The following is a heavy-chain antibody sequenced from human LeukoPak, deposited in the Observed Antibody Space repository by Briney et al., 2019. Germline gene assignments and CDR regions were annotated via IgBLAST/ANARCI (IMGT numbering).Heavy chain of an antibody. CDR2: INPSGGST. CDR1: GYTFTSYY. V-gene: IGHV1-46*01. Sequence: ASVKVSCKASGYTFTSYYMHWVRQAPGQGLEWMGIINPSGGSTSYAQKFQGRVTMTRDTSTSTVYMALSSLRSEDTAVYYCARDYDSSGYFRNHWYFDLWGRGTLVTVSS. CDR3: ARDYDSSGYFRNHWYFDL. J-gene: IGHJ2*01. D-gene: IGHD3-22*01.